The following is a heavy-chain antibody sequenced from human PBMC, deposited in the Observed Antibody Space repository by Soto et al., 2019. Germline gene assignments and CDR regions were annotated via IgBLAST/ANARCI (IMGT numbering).Heavy chain of an antibody. D-gene: IGHD6-13*01. CDR3: AKDSVPFDGSWLADD. Sequence: PGESLRLSCVVSRIICSDCWMSWVRQGPGKGLEWVSGLYGNGGGVHYADSAKGRFTISRDNSAYTAYLQMNNLRVEATAAYYFAKDSVPFDGSWLADDWGQGTVVTVSS. V-gene: IGHV3-23*01. CDR1: RIICSDCW. J-gene: IGHJ4*02. CDR2: LYGNGGGV.